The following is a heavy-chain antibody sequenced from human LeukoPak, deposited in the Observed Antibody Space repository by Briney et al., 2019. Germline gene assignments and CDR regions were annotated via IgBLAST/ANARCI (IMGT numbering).Heavy chain of an antibody. V-gene: IGHV4-4*02. J-gene: IGHJ5*01. Sequence: SGTLSLTCAVSGGSISSSNWWSWVRQPPGKGLEWIGEIYHSGGTNYNPSLKSRVTISVDKSKNQFSLNLSSVSAADTAVYYCARITGTRNYGHKWFDSWGQGTLVTVSS. CDR3: ARITGTRNYGHKWFDS. D-gene: IGHD1-1*01. CDR2: IYHSGGT. CDR1: GGSISSSNW.